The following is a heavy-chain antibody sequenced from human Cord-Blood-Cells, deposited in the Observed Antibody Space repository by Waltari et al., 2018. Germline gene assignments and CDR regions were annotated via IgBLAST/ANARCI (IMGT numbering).Heavy chain of an antibody. V-gene: IGHV4-59*01. Sequence: QVQLQESGPGLVKPSETLSLTCTVSGGSISSYYWSWIRQPPGKGLEWIGYLYYSGVTNYNPPLKSRVTISVHTSKHQFSLKLISVTAADTAVYDCARVWYCSSTSCYDAFDIWGQVTMGTVSS. CDR1: GGSISSYY. D-gene: IGHD2-2*01. CDR3: ARVWYCSSTSCYDAFDI. CDR2: LYYSGVT. J-gene: IGHJ3*02.